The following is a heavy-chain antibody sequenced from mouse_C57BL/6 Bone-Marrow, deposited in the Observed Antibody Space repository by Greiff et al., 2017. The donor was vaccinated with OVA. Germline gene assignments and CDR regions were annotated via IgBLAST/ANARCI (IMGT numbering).Heavy chain of an antibody. J-gene: IGHJ4*01. D-gene: IGHD1-1*01. CDR3: ARRGYYGSRYYAMDY. Sequence: QVQLQQSGAELARPGASVKLSCKASGYTFTSYGISWVKQRTGQGLEWIGEIYPRSGNPYYNEKFKGKAPLTADKSSSPAYMELRSLASADSAVYFCARRGYYGSRYYAMDYWGQGTSDTVST. V-gene: IGHV1-81*01. CDR1: GYTFTSYG. CDR2: IYPRSGNP.